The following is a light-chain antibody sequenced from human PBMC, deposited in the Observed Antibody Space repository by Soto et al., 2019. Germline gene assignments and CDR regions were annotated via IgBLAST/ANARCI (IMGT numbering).Light chain of an antibody. V-gene: IGLV2-14*01. J-gene: IGLJ1*01. Sequence: QSVLTQPASVSGSPGQSITISCTGTSSDVGGYAYVSWYQQHPGKAHKLMICDVSNRPSGVSNRFSGSKSGNTASLTISGLQAEDEADYYCSSYTSGTTFVFGTGTKVTVL. CDR2: DVS. CDR1: SSDVGGYAY. CDR3: SSYTSGTTFV.